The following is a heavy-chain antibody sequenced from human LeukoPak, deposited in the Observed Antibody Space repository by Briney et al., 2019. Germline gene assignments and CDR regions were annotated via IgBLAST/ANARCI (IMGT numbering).Heavy chain of an antibody. D-gene: IGHD4-11*01. CDR3: ATSAGDYRAGHYYYMGV. CDR2: INPNTAGT. CDR1: GYTFTSYY. J-gene: IGHJ6*03. V-gene: IGHV1-2*02. Sequence: GASVKVSCKASGYTFTSYYMHWVRQAPGQGLEWMGWINPNTAGTNYAQKFLGGVTLTWDTSISTAYMELNRLTSDDTAVYYCATSAGDYRAGHYYYMGVWGKGTSVTVSS.